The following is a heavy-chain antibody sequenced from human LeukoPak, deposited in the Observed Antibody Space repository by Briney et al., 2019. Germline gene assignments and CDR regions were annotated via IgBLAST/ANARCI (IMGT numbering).Heavy chain of an antibody. CDR3: ARAPLGTAVTTSNGMDV. Sequence: ASVKVSCKASGYSFTSYDINWVRQATGQGLEWMGWMNPNSANTGFAQKFQDRVTMTRDTSISTAYMELSSLRSEDTAVYYCARAPLGTAVTTSNGMDVWGQGTTVTVSS. CDR2: MNPNSANT. J-gene: IGHJ6*02. V-gene: IGHV1-8*01. CDR1: GYSFTSYD. D-gene: IGHD4-17*01.